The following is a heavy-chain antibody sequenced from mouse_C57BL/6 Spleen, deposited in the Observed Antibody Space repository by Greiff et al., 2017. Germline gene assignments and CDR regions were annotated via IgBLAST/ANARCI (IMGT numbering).Heavy chain of an antibody. Sequence: VLLVESGPGLVAPSQSLSITCTVSGFSLTSYGVHWVRQPPGKGLEWLVVIWSDGCTTYNSALKSRLSISKDNSKSQVILKMNSLQPDDTAMYYCARLYGDDDAMDYWGQGTSVTVSS. V-gene: IGHV2-6*03. J-gene: IGHJ4*01. CDR3: ARLYGDDDAMDY. CDR2: IWSDGCT. CDR1: GFSLTSYG. D-gene: IGHD2-2*01.